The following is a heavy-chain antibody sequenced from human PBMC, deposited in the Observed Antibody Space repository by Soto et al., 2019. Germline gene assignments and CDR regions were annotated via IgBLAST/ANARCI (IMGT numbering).Heavy chain of an antibody. V-gene: IGHV3-21*01. D-gene: IGHD4-17*01. CDR3: ARDVTVTSFDY. Sequence: GGSLRLSCAASGFTFSSYSMNWVRQAPGKRLEWVSSISSSSSYIYYADSVKGRFTISRDNVKNSLYLQMNSLRAEDTAVYYCARDVTVTSFDYWGQGTLVTVSS. J-gene: IGHJ4*02. CDR1: GFTFSSYS. CDR2: ISSSSSYI.